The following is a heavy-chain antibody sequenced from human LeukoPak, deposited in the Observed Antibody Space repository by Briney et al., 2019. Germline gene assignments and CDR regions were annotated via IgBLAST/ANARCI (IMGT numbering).Heavy chain of an antibody. Sequence: GGSLRLSCAASGFTFSSYGMHWVRQAPGKGLEWVALIWYDGSNKYYTDSVKGRLTTSRDNSKNTLYLQMNSLRAEDTAIYYCAREGPRGNSQFDYWGQGTLVTVSS. D-gene: IGHD2/OR15-2a*01. CDR2: IWYDGSNK. CDR1: GFTFSSYG. J-gene: IGHJ4*02. V-gene: IGHV3-33*01. CDR3: AREGPRGNSQFDY.